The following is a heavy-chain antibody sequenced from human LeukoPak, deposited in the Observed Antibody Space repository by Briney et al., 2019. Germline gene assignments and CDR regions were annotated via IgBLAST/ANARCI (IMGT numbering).Heavy chain of an antibody. J-gene: IGHJ5*02. V-gene: IGHV4-38-2*01. CDR3: ARYIVGASPSWFDP. CDR1: GYSISSGYY. CDR2: IYHSGST. Sequence: SETLSLTCAVSGYSISSGYYWGWIRQPPGKGLEWIGSIYHSGSTYYNPSLKSRVTISVDTSKNQFSLKLSSVTAADTAVYYCARYIVGASPSWFDPWGQGTLVTVSS. D-gene: IGHD1-26*01.